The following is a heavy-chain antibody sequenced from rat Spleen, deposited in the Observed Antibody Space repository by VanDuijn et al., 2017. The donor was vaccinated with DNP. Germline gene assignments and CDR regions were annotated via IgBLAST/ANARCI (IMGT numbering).Heavy chain of an antibody. Sequence: EVQLVESGGGLVQPGRSLKLSCAASGFTFSDFNMAWVRQAPKKGLEWVATITYDGTNTYYRDSVRGRFTISRDNTRNTLYLQMDSLRFEDTATYYCPRLGERLFDYWDQGTLVTVSS. V-gene: IGHV5-7*01. CDR1: GFTFSDFN. CDR2: ITYDGTNT. D-gene: IGHD5-1*01. J-gene: IGHJ3*01. CDR3: PRLGERLFDY.